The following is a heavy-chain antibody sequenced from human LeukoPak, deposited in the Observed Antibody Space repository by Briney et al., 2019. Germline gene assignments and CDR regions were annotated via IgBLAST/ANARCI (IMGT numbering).Heavy chain of an antibody. J-gene: IGHJ5*02. Sequence: PGGSLRLSCAASGFTFSSYSMNWVRQAPRKGLEWVSYISSSSSTIYYADSVKGRFTISRDNAKNSLYLQMNSLRAGDTAVYYCARGGSRDSSWQHWFDPWGQGTLVTVSS. V-gene: IGHV3-48*04. CDR3: ARGGSRDSSWQHWFDP. D-gene: IGHD6-13*01. CDR2: ISSSSSTI. CDR1: GFTFSSYS.